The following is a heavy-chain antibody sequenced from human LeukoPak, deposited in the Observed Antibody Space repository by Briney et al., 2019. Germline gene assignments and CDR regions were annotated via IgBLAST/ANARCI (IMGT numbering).Heavy chain of an antibody. V-gene: IGHV3-30*02. CDR1: GFTFSSYG. Sequence: PGGSLRLSCAASGFTFSSYGMHRVRQAPGKGLEWVAFIRYDGSNKYYADSVKGRFTISRDNSKNTLYLQMNSLRAEDTAVYYCAKGNRKGSSLEDWFDPWGQGTLVTVSS. CDR2: IRYDGSNK. J-gene: IGHJ5*02. CDR3: AKGNRKGSSLEDWFDP. D-gene: IGHD6-6*01.